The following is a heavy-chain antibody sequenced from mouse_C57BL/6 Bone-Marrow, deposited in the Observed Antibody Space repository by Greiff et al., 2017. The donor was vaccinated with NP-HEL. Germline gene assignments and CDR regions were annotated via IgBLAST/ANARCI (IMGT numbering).Heavy chain of an antibody. Sequence: VQLQQSGAELVRPGASVKLSCTASGFNIKDDYMHWVKQRPEQGLEWIGWIDPANGDTEYASKFQGTATITADTSSNTAYLQLSSLTSEDTAVYYCIYEDGMVTYFDYWGQGTTRTVSS. J-gene: IGHJ2*01. V-gene: IGHV14-4*01. CDR3: IYEDGMVTYFDY. CDR2: IDPANGDT. D-gene: IGHD2-2*01. CDR1: GFNIKDDY.